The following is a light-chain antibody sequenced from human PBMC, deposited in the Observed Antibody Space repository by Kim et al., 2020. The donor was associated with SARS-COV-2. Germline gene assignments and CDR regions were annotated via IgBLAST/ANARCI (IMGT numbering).Light chain of an antibody. J-gene: IGKJ2*01. CDR1: QSIISY. Sequence: ASGGDRVTITCRASQSIISYLNWYQQKPGKAPKLLIYAASSLQSGIPSRFSGSGSGTDLTLTSSSLQPEDFATYYCQQSYSTPPYTFGQGTKLEI. CDR3: QQSYSTPPYT. CDR2: AAS. V-gene: IGKV1-39*01.